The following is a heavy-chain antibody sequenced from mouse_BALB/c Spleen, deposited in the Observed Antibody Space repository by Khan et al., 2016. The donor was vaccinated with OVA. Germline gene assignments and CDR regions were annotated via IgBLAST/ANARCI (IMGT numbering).Heavy chain of an antibody. D-gene: IGHD2-1*01. CDR2: INTNVGST. CDR3: ARVGIIYYGNYAYYFDY. CDR1: GFTFSSYG. Sequence: DVMLVESGGGLVQPGGSLKLSCAASGFTFSSYGMSWVRQTPDKRLELVATINTNVGSTYYPDSMKGRFTISRDNAKKTTYLKMSSLMSEDTAMYYCARVGIIYYGNYAYYFDYWGQGTTLTVSS. J-gene: IGHJ2*01. V-gene: IGHV5-6-3*01.